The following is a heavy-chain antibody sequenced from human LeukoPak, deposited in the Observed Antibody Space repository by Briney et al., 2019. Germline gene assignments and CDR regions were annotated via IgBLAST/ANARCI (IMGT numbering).Heavy chain of an antibody. J-gene: IGHJ4*02. CDR3: AREGGLPAAIYYFDY. V-gene: IGHV1-69*04. D-gene: IGHD2-2*02. Sequence: GASVKVSCKASGYTFTSYYMHWVRQAPGQGLEWMGRIIPIFGIANYAQKFQGRVTITADKSTSTAYMELSSLRSEDTAVYYCAREGGLPAAIYYFDYWGQGTLVTVSS. CDR1: GYTFTSYY. CDR2: IIPIFGIA.